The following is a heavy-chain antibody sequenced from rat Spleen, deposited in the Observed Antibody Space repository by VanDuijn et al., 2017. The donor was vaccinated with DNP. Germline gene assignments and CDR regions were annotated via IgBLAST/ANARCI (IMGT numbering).Heavy chain of an antibody. CDR3: ARDLLRWRRGFAY. J-gene: IGHJ3*01. D-gene: IGHD1-11*01. CDR1: GFSLTSHH. Sequence: QVQLKESGPGLVQPSQTLSLACTVSGFSLTSHHVHWVRQPSGKGLEWMGIIGTGGTTEYNPILKSRLSISRDTSKSQVFLKMNSRQTEDTATYYCARDLLRWRRGFAYWGQGTLVTVSS. V-gene: IGHV2-30*01. CDR2: IGTGGTT.